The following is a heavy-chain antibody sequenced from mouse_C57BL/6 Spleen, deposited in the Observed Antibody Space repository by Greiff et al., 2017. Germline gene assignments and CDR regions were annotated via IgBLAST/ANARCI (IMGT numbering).Heavy chain of an antibody. J-gene: IGHJ1*03. V-gene: IGHV1-22*01. D-gene: IGHD1-1*01. CDR2: INPNNGGT. CDR1: GYTFTDYN. CDR3: ALYYYGSSYGYFDV. Sequence: LMESGASVKMSCKASGYTFTDYNMHWVKQSHGKSLEWLGYINPNNGGTSYNQKFKGKATLTVNKSSSTAYMELRSLTSEDSAVYYCALYYYGSSYGYFDVWGTGTTVTVSS.